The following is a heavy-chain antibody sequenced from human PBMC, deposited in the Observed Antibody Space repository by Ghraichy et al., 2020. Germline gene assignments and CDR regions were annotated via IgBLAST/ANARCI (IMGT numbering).Heavy chain of an antibody. J-gene: IGHJ6*02. Sequence: LSLTCAASGFIFSSYSMNWVRQSPGKGLEWVSYITSSSRFISYADSVKGRFTISRDNAQNSLFLQMNSLRDEDTAVYYCARGSKVVRFYYYDGMDVWGQGTTVTVSS. V-gene: IGHV3-48*02. CDR1: GFIFSSYS. D-gene: IGHD2-21*01. CDR2: ITSSSRFI. CDR3: ARGSKVVRFYYYDGMDV.